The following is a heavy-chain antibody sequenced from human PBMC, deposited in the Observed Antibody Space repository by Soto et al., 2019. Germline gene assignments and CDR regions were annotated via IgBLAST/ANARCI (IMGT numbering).Heavy chain of an antibody. J-gene: IGHJ4*02. CDR2: INHSGST. CDR3: ARQNGYSGYMRLDY. D-gene: IGHD5-12*01. CDR1: GGSFSGFY. V-gene: IGHV4-34*01. Sequence: SETLSLPCAVYGGSFSGFYWSWIRQPPGKGLGWIGEINHSGSTNYNPSLKSRVTISVDTSKNPFSLKLSSVTAADTAVYYCARQNGYSGYMRLDYWGQGTLVTVSS.